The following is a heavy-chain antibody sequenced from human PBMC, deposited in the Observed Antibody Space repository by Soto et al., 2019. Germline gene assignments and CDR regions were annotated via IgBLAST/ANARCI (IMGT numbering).Heavy chain of an antibody. J-gene: IGHJ5*02. Sequence: GGSLRLSCAASGFTFSSYAMSWVRQAPGKGLEWVSAISGSGGSTYYADSVKGRFTISRDNSKNTLYLQMNSLRAEDTAVYYCAKVIGLLWFGAPPTGWFDPWGQGTLVTVSS. CDR3: AKVIGLLWFGAPPTGWFDP. CDR1: GFTFSSYA. D-gene: IGHD3-10*01. V-gene: IGHV3-23*01. CDR2: ISGSGGST.